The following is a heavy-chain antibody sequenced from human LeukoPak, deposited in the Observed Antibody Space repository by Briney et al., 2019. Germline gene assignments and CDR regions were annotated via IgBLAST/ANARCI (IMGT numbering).Heavy chain of an antibody. Sequence: SETLSLTCSVSGGFNTHYYWSWIRQPPGKGLEWIGYFYHSASTNYNPSLKSRVTISVDTSKNNFSLKLSSVTAADTAVYYCARGQWLPVFDFWGQGTLVTVSS. J-gene: IGHJ4*02. V-gene: IGHV4-59*01. CDR3: ARGQWLPVFDF. CDR2: FYHSAST. D-gene: IGHD3-22*01. CDR1: GGFNTHYY.